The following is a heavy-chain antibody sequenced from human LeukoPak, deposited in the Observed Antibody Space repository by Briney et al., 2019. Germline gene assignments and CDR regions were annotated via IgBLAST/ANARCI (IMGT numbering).Heavy chain of an antibody. D-gene: IGHD3-22*01. CDR1: GYTFTGYY. V-gene: IGHV1-2*02. Sequence: ASVKVSCKTSGYTFTGYYIHWVRQAPGQGLEWMGWINANSGGSNYAQNFQGRVTMTRDKSIRTAYMELSRLRSDDTAVYYCAREGDYYDRSGYHRACQHWGQDTLVTVSS. CDR3: AREGDYYDRSGYHRACQH. CDR2: INANSGGS. J-gene: IGHJ1*01.